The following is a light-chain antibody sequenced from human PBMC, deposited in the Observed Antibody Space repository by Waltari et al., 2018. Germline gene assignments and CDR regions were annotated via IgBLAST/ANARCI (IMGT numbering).Light chain of an antibody. CDR3: SSQSSNNVVL. Sequence: QSALTQPASVSGSPGQSVPIFCTGTSNDVGGYNSASWYQEHPGQAPRVIIYDVSDRPSGVSDRFSGSKSGNTASLTISGLQAEDEADYYCSSQSSNNVVLFGGGTKLTVL. J-gene: IGLJ2*01. V-gene: IGLV2-14*01. CDR1: SNDVGGYNS. CDR2: DVS.